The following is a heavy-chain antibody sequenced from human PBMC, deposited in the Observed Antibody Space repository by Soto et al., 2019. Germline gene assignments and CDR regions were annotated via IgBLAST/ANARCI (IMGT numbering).Heavy chain of an antibody. CDR2: IYYSGST. J-gene: IGHJ4*02. V-gene: IGHV4-59*01. D-gene: IGHD5-18*01. CDR3: ARVLISDTAMVDY. CDR1: GGSISSYY. Sequence: SETLSLTCTVSGGSISSYYWSWIRQPPGKGLEWIGYIYYSGSTNYNPSLKSRVTISVDTSKNQFSLKLSSVTAADTAVYYCARVLISDTAMVDYWGQGTLVTVSS.